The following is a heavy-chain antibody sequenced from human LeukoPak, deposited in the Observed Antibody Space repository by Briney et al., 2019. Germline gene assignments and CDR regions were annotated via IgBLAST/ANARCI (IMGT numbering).Heavy chain of an antibody. J-gene: IGHJ4*02. Sequence: GGSLRLSCGASGFTFSRYAMNWVRQAPGNGLEWVSTISGSGSTFYADSVKGRFTISRDNSKNTVFLQMNTLSVDDTAVYYCAKDGVGPGDYWGQGTPVTVSS. V-gene: IGHV3-23*01. CDR1: GFTFSRYA. D-gene: IGHD2-2*01. CDR3: AKDGVGPGDY. CDR2: ISGSGST.